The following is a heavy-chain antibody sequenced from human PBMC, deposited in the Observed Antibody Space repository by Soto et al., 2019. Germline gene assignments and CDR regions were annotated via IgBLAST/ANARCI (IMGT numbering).Heavy chain of an antibody. Sequence: PGGSLRLSCAASGVTVSSNYMSWVRQAPGKGLEWVSVIYSGGSTYYADSVKGRFTISRDNSKNTLYLQMNSLRAEDTAVYYCARNNWNDVSSAVQPLAFDYWGQGTLVTVSS. D-gene: IGHD1-20*01. V-gene: IGHV3-66*01. CDR3: ARNNWNDVSSAVQPLAFDY. CDR1: GVTVSSNY. CDR2: IYSGGST. J-gene: IGHJ4*02.